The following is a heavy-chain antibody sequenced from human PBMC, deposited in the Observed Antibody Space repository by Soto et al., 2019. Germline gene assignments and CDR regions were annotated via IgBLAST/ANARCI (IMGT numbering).Heavy chain of an antibody. CDR2: ISGDGGTT. D-gene: IGHD2-15*01. CDR1: GFTFSSHA. V-gene: IGHV3-23*01. CDR3: DNRGGYCSDGRGFCR. J-gene: IGHJ4*02. Sequence: EVQLLESGGGLVQPGGSLRLSCAASGFTFSSHAMSWVRQAPGEGLEWVAAISGDGGTTYHADSVKGRFTISRDNSKKKLDRQSRSLRAEDTAVYYGDNRGGYCSDGRGFCRWGQGSRCTVCS.